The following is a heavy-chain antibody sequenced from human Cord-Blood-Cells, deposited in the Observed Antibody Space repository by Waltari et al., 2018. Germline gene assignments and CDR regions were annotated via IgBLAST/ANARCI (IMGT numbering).Heavy chain of an antibody. V-gene: IGHV4-30-2*01. CDR1: GGSISSGGYS. J-gene: IGHJ2*01. CDR3: ASRIPSIAARFSWYFDL. D-gene: IGHD6-6*01. CDR2: IYHSGST. Sequence: QLQLQESGSGLVKPSQTLSLTCAVSGGSISSGGYSWSWIRQPPGKGLVWIGYIYHSGSTYYNPSLKGRVTISVDRSKNQFSLKLSSVTAADTAVYYCASRIPSIAARFSWYFDLWGRGTLVTVSS.